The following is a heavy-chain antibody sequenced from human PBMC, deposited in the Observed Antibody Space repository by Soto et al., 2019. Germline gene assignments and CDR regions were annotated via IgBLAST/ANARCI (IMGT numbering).Heavy chain of an antibody. V-gene: IGHV3-7*03. CDR3: AIVNFDFRTTSCMHV. Sequence: GGSLRLSCAASGFTFSSYWMSWVRQAPGKGLEWVANIKQDGSEKYYVDSVKGRFTISRDNAKNSLYLQMNSLRAEDTAVYYCAIVNFDFRTTSCMHVCCQGTTVIGS. CDR2: IKQDGSEK. CDR1: GFTFSSYW. J-gene: IGHJ6*02. D-gene: IGHD3-3*01.